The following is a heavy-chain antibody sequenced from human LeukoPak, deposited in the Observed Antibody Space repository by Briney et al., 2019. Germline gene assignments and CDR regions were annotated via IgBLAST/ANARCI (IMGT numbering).Heavy chain of an antibody. J-gene: IGHJ3*02. CDR3: ARENGDYADAFDI. D-gene: IGHD4-17*01. Sequence: GGSLRLSCAASGSTFTNYRMTWVRQAPGKGLEWVSSISSTSGYIFYADSVQGRFTISRDNAKSSLYLQMNSLRAEDTAVYYCARENGDYADAFDIWGQGTMVTVSS. CDR2: ISSTSGYI. V-gene: IGHV3-21*01. CDR1: GSTFTNYR.